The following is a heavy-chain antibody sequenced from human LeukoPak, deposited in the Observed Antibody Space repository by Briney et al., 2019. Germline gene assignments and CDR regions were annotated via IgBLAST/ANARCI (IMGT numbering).Heavy chain of an antibody. CDR2: INHSGST. J-gene: IGHJ1*01. CDR1: GGSFSGYY. D-gene: IGHD2-2*01. V-gene: IGHV4-34*01. CDR3: ARASTPRRYCSSTSCYSEYFQH. Sequence: SETLSLTCAVYGGSFSGYYWSWIRQPPGNGLEWIGEINHSGSTNYNPSLKSRVTISVDTSKNQFSLKLSSVTAADTAVYYCARASTPRRYCSSTSCYSEYFQHWGQGTLVTVSS.